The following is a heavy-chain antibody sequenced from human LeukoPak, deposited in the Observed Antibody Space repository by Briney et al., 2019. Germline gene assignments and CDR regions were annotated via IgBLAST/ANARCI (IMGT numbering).Heavy chain of an antibody. Sequence: GGSLRLSCAASGFTFSRYSMNWVRQAPGKGLEWVAFIRYDGSNKYYADSVKGRFTISRDNSKNTLYLQMNSLRAEDTAVYYCAKDLIWDYYFDYWGQGTLVTVSS. CDR1: GFTFSRYS. CDR2: IRYDGSNK. D-gene: IGHD3-16*01. J-gene: IGHJ4*02. V-gene: IGHV3-30*02. CDR3: AKDLIWDYYFDY.